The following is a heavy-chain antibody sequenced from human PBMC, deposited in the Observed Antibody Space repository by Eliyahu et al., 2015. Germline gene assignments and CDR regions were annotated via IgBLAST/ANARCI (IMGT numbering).Heavy chain of an antibody. CDR3: ARERSECSGGTCHRRTFDP. V-gene: IGHV1-2*02. Sequence: QVQLVQSGAEVKNPGASVKISCKASGYTFSGXYIHWARQAPGPGLEWMGWINPNSGGTHYAQNFQGRVTMTRDTSINTAYMELNRLRSDDTAVYYCARERSECSGGTCHRRTFDPWGQGTLVTVSS. D-gene: IGHD2-15*01. J-gene: IGHJ5*02. CDR2: INPNSGGT. CDR1: GYTFSGXY.